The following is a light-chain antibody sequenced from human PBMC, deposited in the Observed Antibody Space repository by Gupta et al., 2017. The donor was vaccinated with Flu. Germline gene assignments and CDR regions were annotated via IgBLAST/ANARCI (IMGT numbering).Light chain of an antibody. CDR1: QGIKND. CDR2: EAA. CDR3: RQYNSFPWT. J-gene: IGKJ1*01. V-gene: IGKV1-17*01. Sequence: IHMTQSSSSLSASVGDRVTITCRASQGIKNDLVWYQEQPGKAPKRLIYEAASLESGVPSRFSGSGSGTEFTLSIGSLQPEDFATYYCRQYNSFPWTFGQGTMVEIK.